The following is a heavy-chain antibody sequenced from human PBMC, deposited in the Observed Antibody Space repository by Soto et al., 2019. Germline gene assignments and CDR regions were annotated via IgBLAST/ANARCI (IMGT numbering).Heavy chain of an antibody. D-gene: IGHD2-8*01. J-gene: IGHJ6*04. CDR3: AKNGHPPYYSSGMAV. Sequence: ASVKVSCKASGYTFTRYGISWVRQAPGQGLEWMGWISGYNGDTNYAQKFQGRVTMTVDTSTTTAFMELTSLTSDDRAVYYCAKNGHPPYYSSGMAVWGKGTTVPVSS. CDR2: ISGYNGDT. V-gene: IGHV1-18*01. CDR1: GYTFTRYG.